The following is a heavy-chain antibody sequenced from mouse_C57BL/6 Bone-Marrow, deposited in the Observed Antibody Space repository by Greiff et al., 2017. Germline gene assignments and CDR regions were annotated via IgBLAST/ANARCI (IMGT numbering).Heavy chain of an antibody. Sequence: QVQLKQSGAELVRPGASVTLSCKASGYTFTDYEMHWVKQTPVHGLEWIGAIDPETGGTAYNQKFKGKAILTADKSSSTAYMELRSLTSEDSAVYYCTRGGYSNYWYFDVWGTGTTVTVSS. CDR2: IDPETGGT. D-gene: IGHD2-5*01. CDR3: TRGGYSNYWYFDV. J-gene: IGHJ1*03. CDR1: GYTFTDYE. V-gene: IGHV1-15*01.